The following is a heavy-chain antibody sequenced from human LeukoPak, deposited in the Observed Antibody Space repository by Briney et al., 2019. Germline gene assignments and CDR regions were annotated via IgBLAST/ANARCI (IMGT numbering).Heavy chain of an antibody. CDR3: ARASRLYSSSWYGGFIFDY. CDR2: INHSGST. Sequence: SETLSLTCTVSGGSISSGGYYWSWIRQPPGKGLEWIGEINHSGSTNYNPSLKSRVTISVDASKNQFSLKLSSVTAADTAVYYCARASRLYSSSWYGGFIFDYWGQGTLVTVSS. D-gene: IGHD6-13*01. CDR1: GGSISSGGYY. J-gene: IGHJ4*02. V-gene: IGHV4-39*07.